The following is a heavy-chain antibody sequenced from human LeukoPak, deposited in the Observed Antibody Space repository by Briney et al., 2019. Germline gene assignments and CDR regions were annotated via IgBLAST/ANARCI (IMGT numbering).Heavy chain of an antibody. J-gene: IGHJ6*02. CDR2: IYTSGST. Sequence: SETLSLTCTVSGGSISSYYWSWIRQPAGKGLEWIGRIYTSGSTNYNPSLKSRVTMSVVTSKNQFSLKLSSVTAADTAVYYCARELVPVANAHIYGMDVWGQGTTVTVSS. CDR3: ARELVPVANAHIYGMDV. D-gene: IGHD2-2*01. V-gene: IGHV4-4*07. CDR1: GGSISSYY.